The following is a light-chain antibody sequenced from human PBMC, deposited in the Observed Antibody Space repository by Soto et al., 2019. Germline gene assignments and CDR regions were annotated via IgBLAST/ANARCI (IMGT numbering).Light chain of an antibody. V-gene: IGKV1-12*01. J-gene: IGKJ2*01. CDR1: QGISSW. CDR3: QQGHRFPYT. Sequence: DLQMTQSPSSVSASVGDRVTITCRASQGISSWLAWYQQTPGKPPKLLIYAAGSLQSGVPSRFSGSGSGTDFNLTISSLQPEDFATYYCQQGHRFPYTFGQGTKLEIK. CDR2: AAG.